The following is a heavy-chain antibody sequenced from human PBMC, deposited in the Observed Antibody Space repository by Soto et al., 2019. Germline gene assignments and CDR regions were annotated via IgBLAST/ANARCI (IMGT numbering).Heavy chain of an antibody. Sequence: GASVNVSCNASGGTFSSYAISCLRHAPGQGLEWMGAVIPILGQAYYAQSVQDRVTTTADDSTRTAYMDLISLRSDDTAVYFCARVGGVGAPPGADYWGQGTLVTVSS. D-gene: IGHD1-26*01. J-gene: IGHJ4*02. CDR3: ARVGGVGAPPGADY. CDR2: VIPILGQA. CDR1: GGTFSSYA. V-gene: IGHV1-69*13.